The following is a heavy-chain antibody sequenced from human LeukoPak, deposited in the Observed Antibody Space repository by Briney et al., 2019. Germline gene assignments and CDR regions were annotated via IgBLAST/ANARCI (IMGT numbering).Heavy chain of an antibody. Sequence: ASVKVSCKASGYTFTGYYMHWVRQAPGQGLEWMGWINPNSGGTNYAQKFQGRVTMTRDTSISTAYMELSRLRSDDTAVYYCARSMGRCSGYGKYYYYYMDVWGKGTTVTVSS. CDR1: GYTFTGYY. CDR2: INPNSGGT. J-gene: IGHJ6*03. CDR3: ARSMGRCSGYGKYYYYYMDV. V-gene: IGHV1-2*02. D-gene: IGHD5-12*01.